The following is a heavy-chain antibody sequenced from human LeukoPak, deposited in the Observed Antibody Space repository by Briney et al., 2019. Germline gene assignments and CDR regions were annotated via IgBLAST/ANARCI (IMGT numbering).Heavy chain of an antibody. CDR3: APAGSQYYFDY. D-gene: IGHD1-26*01. J-gene: IGHJ4*02. CDR1: GFTFSSYS. Sequence: GGSLRLSCAASGFTFSSYSMNWVRQAPGKGLEWVSSISSSSSYIYYADSVKGRFTISRDNAKNTLYLQMNSLRAEDTAVYYCAPAGSQYYFDYWGQGTLVTVSS. CDR2: ISSSSSYI. V-gene: IGHV3-21*03.